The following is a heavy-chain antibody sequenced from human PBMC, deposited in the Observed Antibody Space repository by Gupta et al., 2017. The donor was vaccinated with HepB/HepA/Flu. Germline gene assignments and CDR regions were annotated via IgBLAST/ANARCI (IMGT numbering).Heavy chain of an antibody. J-gene: IGHJ4*02. CDR1: GGSISSSSYY. CDR2: IYYSGST. Sequence: QLQLQESGPGLVKPSETLSLTCTVSGGSISSSSYYWGWIRQPPGKGLEWIGSIYYSGSTYYNPSLKSRVTISVDTSKNQFSLKLSSVTAADTAVYYCARRNGYFRGLAFDYWGQGTLVTVSS. CDR3: ARRNGYFRGLAFDY. D-gene: IGHD5-18*01. V-gene: IGHV4-39*01.